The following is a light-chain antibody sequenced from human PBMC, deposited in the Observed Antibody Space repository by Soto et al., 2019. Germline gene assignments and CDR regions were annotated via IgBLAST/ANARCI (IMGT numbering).Light chain of an antibody. V-gene: IGKV3-20*01. J-gene: IGKJ4*01. CDR3: QQYNSWPPT. CDR1: QSVSSTY. Sequence: EIVLTQSPGTLSLSPGERATLSCRASQSVSSTYLTWYQQKPGQAPRLLIYEASRRATGIPDRFSGSGSGTDFSLTISRLEPEDFAVYYCQQYNSWPPTFGGGTKVDIK. CDR2: EAS.